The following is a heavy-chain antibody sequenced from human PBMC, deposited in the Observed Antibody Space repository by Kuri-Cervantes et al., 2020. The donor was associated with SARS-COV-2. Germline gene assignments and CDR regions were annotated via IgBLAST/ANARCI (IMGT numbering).Heavy chain of an antibody. Sequence: SVKVSCKPSGYTLTGYYMHWVRQAPGQPLEWMGWITPFNGNTNYAQRFQDRVTITRDRSMSTAYMELSSLRTGDTAMYYCARSEAGAISREAGACDIWGQGTMVTVSS. V-gene: IGHV1-45*01. CDR1: GYTLTGYY. CDR2: ITPFNGNT. CDR3: ARSEAGAISREAGACDI. D-gene: IGHD3-16*02. J-gene: IGHJ3*02.